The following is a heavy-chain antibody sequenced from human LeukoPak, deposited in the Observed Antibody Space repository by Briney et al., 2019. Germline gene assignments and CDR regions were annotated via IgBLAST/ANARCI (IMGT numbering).Heavy chain of an antibody. V-gene: IGHV3-48*03. CDR3: ASPKEQQLRHYYYYGMDV. J-gene: IGHJ6*04. CDR1: GFTFSSYE. Sequence: PGGSLRLSCAASGFTFSSYEMNWVRQAPGKGLEWVSYISSSGSTIYYADSVKGRFTISRDNAKNSLYLQMNSLRAEDTAVYYCASPKEQQLRHYYYYGMDVWGKGTTVTVSS. CDR2: ISSSGSTI. D-gene: IGHD6-13*01.